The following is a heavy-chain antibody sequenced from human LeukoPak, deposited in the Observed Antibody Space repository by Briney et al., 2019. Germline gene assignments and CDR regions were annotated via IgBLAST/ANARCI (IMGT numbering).Heavy chain of an antibody. V-gene: IGHV3-49*04. CDR2: IRSKAYGGTT. J-gene: IGHJ6*03. D-gene: IGHD3-16*01. CDR1: GFTFSNAW. Sequence: GGSLRLSCAASGFTFSNAWMSWVRQAPGKGLEWVGFIRSKAYGGTTEYAASVKGRFTISRDDSKSIAYLQMNSLKTEDTAVYYCTREEYYYYMDVWGKGTTVTVSS. CDR3: TREEYYYYMDV.